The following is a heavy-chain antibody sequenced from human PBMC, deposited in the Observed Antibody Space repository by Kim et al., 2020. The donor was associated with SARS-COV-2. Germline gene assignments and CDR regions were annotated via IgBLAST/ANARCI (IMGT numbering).Heavy chain of an antibody. J-gene: IGHJ4*02. CDR2: ISYDGSNK. Sequence: GGSLRLSCAASGFTFSSYGMHWVRQAPGKGLEWVAVISYDGSNKYYADSVKGRFTISRDNSKNTLYLQMNSLRAEDTAVYYCAAGIAVAGIFDYWGQGTLVTVSS. CDR3: AAGIAVAGIFDY. V-gene: IGHV3-30*03. CDR1: GFTFSSYG. D-gene: IGHD6-19*01.